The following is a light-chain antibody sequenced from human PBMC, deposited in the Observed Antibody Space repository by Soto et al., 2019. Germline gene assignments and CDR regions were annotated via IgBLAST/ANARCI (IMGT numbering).Light chain of an antibody. J-gene: IGKJ5*01. Sequence: VLTQSPVTLSLSPGARATLSCRASQSFRGLLAWYQQKPGQAPRLLIYYAYNRATGIPPRFSGSGSGTDFTLTISSLEPEDSAVYYCQQRHMWPITFGQGTRLEMK. V-gene: IGKV3-11*01. CDR1: QSFRGL. CDR2: YAY. CDR3: QQRHMWPIT.